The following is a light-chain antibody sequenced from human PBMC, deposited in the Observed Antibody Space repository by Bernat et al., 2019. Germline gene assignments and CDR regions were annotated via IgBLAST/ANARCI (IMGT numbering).Light chain of an antibody. CDR2: DVN. CDR1: SSDVGAYNY. J-gene: IGLJ3*02. Sequence: QSALTQPASVSGSPGQSITISCTGTSSDVGAYNYVSWYQQHPDRAPKLMIYDVNNRSSGVSNRFSGSKSGNTASLTISGLQAEDEADYYCSSYTSSGTLVFGGGTKLTVL. V-gene: IGLV2-14*03. CDR3: SSYTSSGTLV.